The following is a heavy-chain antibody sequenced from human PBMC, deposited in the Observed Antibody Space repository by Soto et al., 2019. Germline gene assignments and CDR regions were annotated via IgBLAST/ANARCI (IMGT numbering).Heavy chain of an antibody. CDR3: ARGYCSGGSCYPGFNYYYGMDV. CDR1: GYTFTSYG. CDR2: ISAYNGNT. Sequence: QVQLVQSGAEVKKPGASVKVSCKASGYTFTSYGISWVRQAPGQGLEWMGWISAYNGNTNYAQKLQGRVTMTTDTSTSTAYMELRSLRSDDTDVYYCARGYCSGGSCYPGFNYYYGMDVWGQGTTVTVSS. J-gene: IGHJ6*02. V-gene: IGHV1-18*01. D-gene: IGHD2-15*01.